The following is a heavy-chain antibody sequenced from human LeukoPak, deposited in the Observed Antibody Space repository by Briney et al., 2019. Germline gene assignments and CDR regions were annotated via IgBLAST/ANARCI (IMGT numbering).Heavy chain of an antibody. Sequence: SETLSLTCAVYGGSFSGYYWSWIRQPPGKGLEWIGEINHSGSTNYNPSLKSRVTISVDTSKNQFSLKLSSVTAADTAVYYCARGPHYDSSGYYYGFDYWGRGTLVTVSS. J-gene: IGHJ4*02. V-gene: IGHV4-34*01. CDR3: ARGPHYDSSGYYYGFDY. CDR1: GGSFSGYY. D-gene: IGHD3-22*01. CDR2: INHSGST.